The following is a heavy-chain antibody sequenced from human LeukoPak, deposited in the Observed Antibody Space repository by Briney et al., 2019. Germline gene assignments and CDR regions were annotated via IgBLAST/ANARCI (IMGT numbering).Heavy chain of an antibody. CDR3: ARDSRNNWYFDY. Sequence: SETLSLTCTVSGDSLSGYYWSWIRQPPGKGLEWIGFIYYSGTTNYNPSLKSRVTISVDTSKNQFSLKLSSVTAADTAVYYCARDSRNNWYFDYWGQGTLVTASS. D-gene: IGHD1-1*01. J-gene: IGHJ4*02. CDR2: IYYSGTT. CDR1: GDSLSGYY. V-gene: IGHV4-59*01.